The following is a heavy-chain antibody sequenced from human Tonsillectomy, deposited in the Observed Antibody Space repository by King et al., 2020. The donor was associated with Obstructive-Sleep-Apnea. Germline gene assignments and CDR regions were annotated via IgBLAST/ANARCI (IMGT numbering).Heavy chain of an antibody. CDR1: GFTFSNAW. D-gene: IGHD2-2*01. CDR3: TTDGCSSTSCYDNWFDP. Sequence: EVQLVESGGGLVKPGGSLRLSCAASGFTFSNAWMSWGRQAPGKGLEWVGRIKSKTDGGKPDESAPVKGRFIIVREDSKNTLYLQMNSLKNEDTAVYYCTTDGCSSTSCYDNWFDPWGQGTLVTVSS. J-gene: IGHJ5*02. V-gene: IGHV3-15*01. CDR2: IKSKTDGGKP.